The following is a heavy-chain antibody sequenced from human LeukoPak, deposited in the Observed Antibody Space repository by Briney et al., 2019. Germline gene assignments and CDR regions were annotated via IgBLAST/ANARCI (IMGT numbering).Heavy chain of an antibody. V-gene: IGHV4-4*02. J-gene: IGHJ5*02. CDR1: GASISSSNW. D-gene: IGHD6-19*01. CDR2: IYHSGGT. Sequence: SSETLSLTCAVSGASISSSNWWSWVRPPPGRGLEWIGEIYHSGGTNYTPSLKSRVTTSIDRSKNQFSLKLSSVTAADTAVYYCALIPRGIAVPGTDLWGQGTLVTVSS. CDR3: ALIPRGIAVPGTDL.